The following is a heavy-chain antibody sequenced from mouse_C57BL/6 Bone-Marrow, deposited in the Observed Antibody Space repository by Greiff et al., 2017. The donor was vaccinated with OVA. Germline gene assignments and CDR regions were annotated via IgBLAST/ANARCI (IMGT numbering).Heavy chain of an antibody. D-gene: IGHD2-4*01. CDR2: ISDGGSYT. Sequence: EVKVVESGGGLVKPGGSLKLSCAASGFTFSSYAMSWVRQTPEKRLEWVATISDGGSYTYYPDNVKGRFTISRDNAKNNLYLQMSHLKSEDTAMYYCARDQGYDYSYAMDYWGQGTSVTVSS. J-gene: IGHJ4*01. V-gene: IGHV5-4*01. CDR1: GFTFSSYA. CDR3: ARDQGYDYSYAMDY.